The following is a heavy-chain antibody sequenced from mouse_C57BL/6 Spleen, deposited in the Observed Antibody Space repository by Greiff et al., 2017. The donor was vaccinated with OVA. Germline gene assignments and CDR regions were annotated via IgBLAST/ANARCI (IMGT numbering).Heavy chain of an antibody. Sequence: EVQLQQSGPELVKPGASVKISCKASGYTFTDYYMNWVKQSHGKSLEWIGDINPNNGGTSYNQKFKGKATLTVDKSSSTAYMELRSLTSEDSAVYYCARYYYGSSLPFDYWGQGTTLTVSS. D-gene: IGHD1-1*01. V-gene: IGHV1-26*01. CDR1: GYTFTDYY. J-gene: IGHJ2*01. CDR2: INPNNGGT. CDR3: ARYYYGSSLPFDY.